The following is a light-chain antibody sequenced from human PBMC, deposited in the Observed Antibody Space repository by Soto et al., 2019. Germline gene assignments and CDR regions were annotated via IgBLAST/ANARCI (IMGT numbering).Light chain of an antibody. CDR3: QQYNNWPT. V-gene: IGKV3-15*01. Sequence: EIVLTQSPGTLSLSPGERATLSCRASQRLSSNYLAWFQQKPGQAPRLLIYGASTRATGIPARFSGSGSGTEFTLTISSLQSEDFAVYYCQQYNNWPTFGQGTKVDIK. CDR2: GAS. J-gene: IGKJ1*01. CDR1: QRLSSN.